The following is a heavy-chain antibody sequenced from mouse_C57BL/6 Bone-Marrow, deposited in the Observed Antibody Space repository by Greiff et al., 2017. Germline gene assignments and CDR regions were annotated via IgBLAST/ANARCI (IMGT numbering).Heavy chain of an antibody. CDR3: ARPYCSNYWYFDV. Sequence: VQLQQPGPELVKPGASVKMSCKASGYTFTSYWITWVKQRPGQGLEWIGVIYPGSGSTNYNEKFKSKATLTVDTSSSTAYMQLSSLTSEDSAVYYCARPYCSNYWYFDVWGTGTTVTVSS. CDR2: IYPGSGST. J-gene: IGHJ1*03. CDR1: GYTFTSYW. D-gene: IGHD2-5*01. V-gene: IGHV1-55*01.